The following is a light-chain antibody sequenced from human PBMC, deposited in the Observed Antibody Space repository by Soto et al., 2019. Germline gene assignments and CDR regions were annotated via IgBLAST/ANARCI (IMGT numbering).Light chain of an antibody. J-gene: IGKJ2*01. CDR1: QSVSSN. Sequence: EIVMTQSPATLSVSPGERATLSCRASQSVSSNLAWYQQKPGQAPRLFIYGASTRATGIPARFRGSGSGTDLTHTISSLQSEDYEVYYCQQYNNWPTCGQGTKLEIK. V-gene: IGKV3-15*01. CDR2: GAS. CDR3: QQYNNWPT.